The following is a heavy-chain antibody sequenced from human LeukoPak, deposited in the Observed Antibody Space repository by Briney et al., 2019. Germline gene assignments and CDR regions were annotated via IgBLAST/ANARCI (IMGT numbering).Heavy chain of an antibody. CDR2: IYYSGST. J-gene: IGHJ6*02. Sequence: PSETLSLTCTVSGGSISSYYWSWIRQPPGKGLEWIGYIYYSGSTNYHPSLKSRFTISVDTSKNQSCLKLSSVTAADTAMYYCARGRYDYGMDVWGQGTTVTVSS. V-gene: IGHV4-59*01. CDR3: ARGRYDYGMDV. CDR1: GGSISSYY.